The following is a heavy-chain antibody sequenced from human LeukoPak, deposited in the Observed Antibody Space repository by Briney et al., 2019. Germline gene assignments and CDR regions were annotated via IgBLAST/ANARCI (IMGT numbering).Heavy chain of an antibody. D-gene: IGHD3-22*01. CDR3: ARVRVSSGSHPWYFDY. CDR1: RGSISSYN. V-gene: IGHV4-59*01. J-gene: IGHJ4*02. Sequence: PSETLSLTCTVSRGSISSYNWSWIRQPPGQGLEWIGYIYYSGSTDYNPSLKSRVNISVDTSKNQFSLKLSSVTAADTAVYFCARVRVSSGSHPWYFDYWGQGTLVTVSS. CDR2: IYYSGST.